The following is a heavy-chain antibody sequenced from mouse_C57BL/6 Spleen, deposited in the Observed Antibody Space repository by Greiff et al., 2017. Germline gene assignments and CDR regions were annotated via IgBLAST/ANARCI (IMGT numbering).Heavy chain of an antibody. V-gene: IGHV5-17*01. CDR3: ARGWLLRFDY. D-gene: IGHD2-3*01. Sequence: EVHLVESGGGLVKPGGSLKLSCAASGFTFSDYGMHWVRQAPEKGLEWVAYISSGSSTIYYADKVKGRFTIFRDNAKNTLFLQMTSLMSEDTAMYYCARGWLLRFDYWGQGTTLTVSS. CDR2: ISSGSSTI. CDR1: GFTFSDYG. J-gene: IGHJ2*01.